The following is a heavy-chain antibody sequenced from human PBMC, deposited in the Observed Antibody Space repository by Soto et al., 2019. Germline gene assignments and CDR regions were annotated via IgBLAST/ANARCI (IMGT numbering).Heavy chain of an antibody. CDR2: INRDGGSI. J-gene: IGHJ6*02. Sequence: EVQLVESGGGLVQPGGSVRLSCEASKFTITSYWMHWVRQAPGKGLVWVSRINRDGGSIGYADAVKGRFTISRDNAKNTLYLQMNSLRVEDTAVYYCAREVSHGYVLRGMDVWGQGTTVTVFS. CDR3: AREVSHGYVLRGMDV. D-gene: IGHD5-18*01. V-gene: IGHV3-74*01. CDR1: KFTITSYW.